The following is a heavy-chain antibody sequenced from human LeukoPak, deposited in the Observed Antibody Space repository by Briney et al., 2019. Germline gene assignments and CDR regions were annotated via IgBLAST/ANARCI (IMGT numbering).Heavy chain of an antibody. J-gene: IGHJ2*01. CDR1: GGSISSYY. Sequence: PSETLSLTCTVSGGSISSYYWSWIRQPPGKGLEWIGYIYYSGSTNYNPSLKSRVTISVDTSKNQFSLKLSSVTAADTAVYYCARRKDWCFDLWGRGTLVTVSS. V-gene: IGHV4-59*01. CDR3: ARRKDWCFDL. CDR2: IYYSGST.